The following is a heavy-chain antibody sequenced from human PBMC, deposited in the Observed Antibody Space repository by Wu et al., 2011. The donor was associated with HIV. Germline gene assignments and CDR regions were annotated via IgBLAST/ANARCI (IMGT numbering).Heavy chain of an antibody. D-gene: IGHD2-2*03. CDR2: IIPMFGKG. J-gene: IGHJ4*02. V-gene: IGHV1-69*12. CDR3: ARDGYCIRTRCHDGVLDY. CDR1: GGAFSSYA. Sequence: QVQVVQSGAQVKKPGSSVKISCKATGGAFSSYAIAWVRQAPGQGLEWMGGIIPMFGKGHYAQKFQGRTTITADESTSTVYMELSSLRSEDTAMFYCARDGYCIRTRCHDGVLDYWGQGTLVTVSS.